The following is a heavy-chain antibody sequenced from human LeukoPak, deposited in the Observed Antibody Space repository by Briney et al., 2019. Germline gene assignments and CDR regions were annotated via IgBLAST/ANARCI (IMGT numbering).Heavy chain of an antibody. Sequence: GGSLRLSCAASGFTFSSYAVSWVRQAPGKGLEWVSSISGSGGSTYSADSVKGRFTISRDNSKNALYLQMNSLRAEDTALYYCAKVGSGWYGVDYWGQGTLVTVSS. CDR2: ISGSGGST. CDR3: AKVGSGWYGVDY. D-gene: IGHD6-19*01. J-gene: IGHJ4*02. V-gene: IGHV3-23*01. CDR1: GFTFSSYA.